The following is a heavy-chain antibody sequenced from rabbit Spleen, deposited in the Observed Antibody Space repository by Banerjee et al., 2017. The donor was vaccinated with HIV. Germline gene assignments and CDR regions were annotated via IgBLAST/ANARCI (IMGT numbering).Heavy chain of an antibody. CDR1: GFSISSDD. J-gene: IGHJ4*01. Sequence: QLKETGGGLVQPGGSLTLTCTVSGFSISSDDMCWVRQAPGKGLEWIGCIRAGSGGTWYANSMKIRHTISSDKAQNTVFLQVNSLTAADTATYFCARGAISSGYCNDLWGPGTLVTVS. D-gene: IGHD1-1*01. CDR2: IRAGSGGT. V-gene: IGHV1S7*01. CDR3: ARGAISSGYCNDL.